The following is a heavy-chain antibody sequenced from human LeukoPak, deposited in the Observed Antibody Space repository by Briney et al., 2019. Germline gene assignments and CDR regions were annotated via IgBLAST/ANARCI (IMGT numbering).Heavy chain of an antibody. D-gene: IGHD3-10*01. V-gene: IGHV4-59*08. Sequence: SETLSLTCTVSGGSICSYYWSWLRQPPGKGLEWIGYVYDLGSTNYNPSLRSRATISVDTSKNQFSLKVTTVTAADTAVYYCARTYYFGSGSYRYMDVWGKGTTVTVSS. J-gene: IGHJ6*03. CDR3: ARTYYFGSGSYRYMDV. CDR1: GGSICSYY. CDR2: VYDLGST.